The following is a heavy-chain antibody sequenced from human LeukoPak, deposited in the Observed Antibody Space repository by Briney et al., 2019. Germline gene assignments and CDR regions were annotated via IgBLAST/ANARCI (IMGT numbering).Heavy chain of an antibody. Sequence: SETLSLTCTVSDGSISTYYWSWIRQPPGKGLEWIGYIYYGGTTNYSPSLKSRVTISVDTSKNQFSLMLTSVTTADTPVYFCARAVPGYSSSFDYWGQGALVTVSS. CDR3: ARAVPGYSSSFDY. CDR1: DGSISTYY. J-gene: IGHJ4*02. CDR2: IYYGGTT. V-gene: IGHV4-59*01. D-gene: IGHD6-13*01.